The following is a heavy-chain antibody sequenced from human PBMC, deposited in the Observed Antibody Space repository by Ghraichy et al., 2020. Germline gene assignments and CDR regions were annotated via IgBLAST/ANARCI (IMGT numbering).Heavy chain of an antibody. CDR1: GYTFTSYG. CDR3: ARRPDSRDRGYSITDHYYYYGMDV. V-gene: IGHV1-18*01. J-gene: IGHJ6*02. Sequence: ASVKVSCKASGYTFTSYGISWVRQAPGQGLEWMGWISAYNGNTNYAQKLQGRVTMTTDTSTSTAYMELRSLRSDDTAVYYCARRPDSRDRGYSITDHYYYYGMDVWGQGTTVTVSS. D-gene: IGHD3-3*01. CDR2: ISAYNGNT.